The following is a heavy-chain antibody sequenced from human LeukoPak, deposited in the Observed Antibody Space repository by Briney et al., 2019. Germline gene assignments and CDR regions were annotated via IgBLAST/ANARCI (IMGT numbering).Heavy chain of an antibody. D-gene: IGHD2-21*01. CDR2: INHSGST. CDR1: GGSFSGYY. Sequence: SETLSLTCAVYGGSFSGYYWSWIRQPPGKGLEWIGEINHSGSTNYNPSLKSRVTISVDTSKNQFSLKLSSVTAADTAVYYCARERGLLYYYYYMDVWGKGTTVTVSS. V-gene: IGHV4-34*01. J-gene: IGHJ6*03. CDR3: ARERGLLYYYYYMDV.